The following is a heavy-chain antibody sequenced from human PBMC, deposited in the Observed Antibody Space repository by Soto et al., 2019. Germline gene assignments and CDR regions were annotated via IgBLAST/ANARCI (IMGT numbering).Heavy chain of an antibody. J-gene: IGHJ4*02. D-gene: IGHD3-22*01. Sequence: ASVKVSCKASGYTFTGYYMHWVRQAPGQGLEWMGWINPNSGGTNYAQKFQGWVTMTRDTSISTAYMELSRLRSDDTAVYYCARSGYYYDSSGYFFFDYWGKGTLVTVSS. CDR3: ARSGYYYDSSGYFFFDY. CDR2: INPNSGGT. CDR1: GYTFTGYY. V-gene: IGHV1-2*04.